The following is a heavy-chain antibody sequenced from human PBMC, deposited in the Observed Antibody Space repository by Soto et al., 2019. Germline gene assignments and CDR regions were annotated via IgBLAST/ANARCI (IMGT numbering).Heavy chain of an antibody. V-gene: IGHV3-66*01. CDR2: IYKSGDT. Sequence: EVQLVESGGGLVQPGGSLRLSCAASGFTVSSSYLYWVRQAPGKGLEWVSSIYKSGDTYYADSVKGSFTISRDNYKSTLFLQMNSLRAEDTAVYYCARGTVGTNPNWLGPWGQGTLVTVSS. CDR3: ARGTVGTNPNWLGP. CDR1: GFTVSSSY. D-gene: IGHD1-26*01. J-gene: IGHJ5*02.